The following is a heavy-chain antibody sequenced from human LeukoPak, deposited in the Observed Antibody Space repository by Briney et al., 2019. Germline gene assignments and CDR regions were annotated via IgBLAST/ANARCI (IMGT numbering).Heavy chain of an antibody. D-gene: IGHD3-22*01. Sequence: ASVKVSCKASQYTFTDYAVHWVRQAPGQRLEWMGWINAGNGNTKYSQKFQGRVTITRDTSASTAYMELSSLRSEDTAVYYCAKGTGYYDSSGYYYWEYFQHWGQGTLVTVSS. J-gene: IGHJ1*01. CDR1: QYTFTDYA. V-gene: IGHV1-3*01. CDR3: AKGTGYYDSSGYYYWEYFQH. CDR2: INAGNGNT.